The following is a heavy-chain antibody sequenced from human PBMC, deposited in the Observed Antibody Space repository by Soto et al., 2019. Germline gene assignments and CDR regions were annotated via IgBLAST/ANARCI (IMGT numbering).Heavy chain of an antibody. D-gene: IGHD3-22*01. CDR3: ARWGITMIGDDFDI. J-gene: IGHJ3*02. CDR2: IIPIFGTA. CDR1: GGTFSSYA. Sequence: QVQLVQSGAEVKKPGSSVKVSCKASGGTFSSYAISWVRQAPGQGLEWMGGIIPIFGTANYAQKFQGSVTISADECPSTAYMELSSLRSEDTAVYYCARWGITMIGDDFDIWGQGTMVTVSS. V-gene: IGHV1-69*01.